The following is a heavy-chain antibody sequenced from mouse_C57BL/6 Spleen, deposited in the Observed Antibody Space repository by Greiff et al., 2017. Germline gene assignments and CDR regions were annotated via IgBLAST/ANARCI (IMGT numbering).Heavy chain of an antibody. CDR3: AIQGYYGSSHWYFDV. V-gene: IGHV1-66*01. J-gene: IGHJ1*03. D-gene: IGHD1-1*01. CDR1: GYSFTSYY. CDR2: IYPGSGNT. Sequence: QVQLQESGPELVKPGASVKISCKASGYSFTSYYIHWVQQRPGQGLEWIGWIYPGSGNTKYNEKFKGKATLTADTSSSTAYMQLSSLTSEDSAVYYCAIQGYYGSSHWYFDVWGTGTTVTVSS.